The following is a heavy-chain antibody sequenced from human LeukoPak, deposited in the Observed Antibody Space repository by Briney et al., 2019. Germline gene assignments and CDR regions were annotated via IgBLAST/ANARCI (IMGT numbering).Heavy chain of an antibody. CDR2: ISAYNGNT. V-gene: IGHV1-18*01. CDR1: GYTFTSYG. D-gene: IGHD3-3*01. Sequence: ASVKVSCKASGYTFTSYGISWVRQAPGQGLEWMGWISAYNGNTNYAQKLQGRVTMTTDTSTSTAYMELRSLRSDDTAVYYCARVGQNYDFWSGYPDYWGQGTLVTVSS. J-gene: IGHJ4*02. CDR3: ARVGQNYDFWSGYPDY.